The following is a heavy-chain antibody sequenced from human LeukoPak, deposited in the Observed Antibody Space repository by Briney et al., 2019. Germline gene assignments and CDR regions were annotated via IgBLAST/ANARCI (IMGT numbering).Heavy chain of an antibody. J-gene: IGHJ4*02. Sequence: GGSLSLSCAPSGFPSSSSLMHWGPQAPRKGLVWVLRLNPDGSITSHADHVKGRFAISRDNAKNPVYLQMNSLRAEDTAVYYCARGVGRDRDYWGQGTLVPVSS. CDR2: LNPDGSIT. V-gene: IGHV3-74*01. D-gene: IGHD1-26*01. CDR3: ARGVGRDRDY. CDR1: GFPSSSSL.